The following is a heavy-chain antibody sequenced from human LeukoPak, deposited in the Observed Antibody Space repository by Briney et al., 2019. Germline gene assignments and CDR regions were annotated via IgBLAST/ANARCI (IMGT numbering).Heavy chain of an antibody. CDR1: GGSFSGYY. CDR2: INHSGST. CDR3: ARGTGPAGGREGHFDY. V-gene: IGHV4-34*01. J-gene: IGHJ4*02. Sequence: SETLSLTCTVYGGSFSGYYWNWIRQPPGKGLEWSGEINHSGSTNYNPSLKSRVSISLDTSKRQSSLKLTSVTAADTAVYYCARGTGPAGGREGHFDYWGQGTLVTVSS. D-gene: IGHD6-13*01.